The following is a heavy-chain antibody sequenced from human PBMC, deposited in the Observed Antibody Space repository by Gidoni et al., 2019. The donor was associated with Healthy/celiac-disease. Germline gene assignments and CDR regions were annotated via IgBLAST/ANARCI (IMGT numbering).Heavy chain of an antibody. CDR2: TRNKANSYAT. Sequence: EVQLVASGGGLVQPGGSLRLSCAASGFPFSDHYMDWVRQAPGKGLEWVGRTRNKANSYATEYAASVKGRFTISRDDSKNSLYLQMNSLKTEDTAVYYCARVPYYYDSSGYYLDYWGQGTLVTVSS. J-gene: IGHJ4*02. CDR1: GFPFSDHY. D-gene: IGHD3-22*01. CDR3: ARVPYYYDSSGYYLDY. V-gene: IGHV3-72*01.